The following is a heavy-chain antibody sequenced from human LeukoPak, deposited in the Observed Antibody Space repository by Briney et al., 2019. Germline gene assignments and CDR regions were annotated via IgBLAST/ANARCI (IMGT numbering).Heavy chain of an antibody. J-gene: IGHJ4*02. CDR3: ATPYDFWSGYIAGGFDY. Sequence: PGGSLRLSCAASGFTFSSYGMHWVRQAPGKGLEWVAFIRYDGSNKYYADSVKGRFTISRDNSKNTLYLQMNSLRAEDTAVYYCATPYDFWSGYIAGGFDYWGQGTLVTVSS. CDR2: IRYDGSNK. D-gene: IGHD3-3*01. CDR1: GFTFSSYG. V-gene: IGHV3-30*02.